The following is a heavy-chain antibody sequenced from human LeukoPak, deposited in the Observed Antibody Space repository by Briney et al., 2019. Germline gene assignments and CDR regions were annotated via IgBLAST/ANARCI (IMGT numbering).Heavy chain of an antibody. J-gene: IGHJ4*02. CDR1: GYSISSGYY. Sequence: SETLSLTCTVSGYSISSGYYWGWIRQPPGKGLEWIGSIYHSGSTYYNPSLKSRVTISVDTSKNQFSLKLSSVTAADTAVYYCARLRYSGSYYAFDYWGQGTLVTVSS. CDR2: IYHSGST. CDR3: ARLRYSGSYYAFDY. V-gene: IGHV4-38-2*02. D-gene: IGHD1-26*01.